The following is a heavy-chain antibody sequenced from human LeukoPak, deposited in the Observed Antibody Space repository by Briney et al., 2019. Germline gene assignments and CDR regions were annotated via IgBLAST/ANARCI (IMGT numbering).Heavy chain of an antibody. Sequence: GGSLRLSCAASGLTFSNYAMSWVGQAPGKGLEWVSGIGDTGVSTYYTDSVKGRFTISRDKSKNTLYLQMNSLRSEDTAVYYCAKRAIAAAGMGGYFDYWGQGTLVTVSS. CDR3: AKRAIAAAGMGGYFDY. V-gene: IGHV3-23*01. CDR2: IGDTGVST. J-gene: IGHJ4*02. D-gene: IGHD6-13*01. CDR1: GLTFSNYA.